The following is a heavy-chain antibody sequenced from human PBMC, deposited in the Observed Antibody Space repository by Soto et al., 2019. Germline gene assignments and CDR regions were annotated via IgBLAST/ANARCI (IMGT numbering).Heavy chain of an antibody. D-gene: IGHD2-15*01. Sequence: QVQLQESGPGLVKPSQTLSLTCTVSGGSISSGGYYWSWIRQHPGKGLEWIGYIYYSGSTYYNPSLKSRVTISVDTSKNQFPLKLSSVTAADTAVYYCAGGGGNWYYYYYGMDVWGQGTTVTGSS. CDR1: GGSISSGGYY. V-gene: IGHV4-31*03. J-gene: IGHJ6*02. CDR2: IYYSGST. CDR3: AGGGGNWYYYYYGMDV.